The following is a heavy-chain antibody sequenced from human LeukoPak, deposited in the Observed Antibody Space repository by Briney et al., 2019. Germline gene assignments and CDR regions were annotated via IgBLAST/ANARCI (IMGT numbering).Heavy chain of an antibody. V-gene: IGHV3-7*01. J-gene: IGHJ4*02. Sequence: PGGSLRLSCAASGFILSDYWMNWVRQVPGKGLEWVANINEDGSVQDYVDSVRGRFTISRDNAKNSVYLQMNSLRVEDTAVYYCASRESSMARSHWGQGTLVTVSS. CDR2: INEDGSVQ. D-gene: IGHD3-10*01. CDR3: ASRESSMARSH. CDR1: GFILSDYW.